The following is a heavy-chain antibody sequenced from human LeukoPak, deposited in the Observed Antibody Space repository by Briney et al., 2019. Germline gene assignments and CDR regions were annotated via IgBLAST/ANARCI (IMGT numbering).Heavy chain of an antibody. Sequence: GRSLRLSCAASGFTFSSYGMHWVRPAPGKGLGWVAVIWYDGSNKYYADSVKGRFTISRDNSKNTLYLQMNSLRAEDTAVYYCARGREYCSSTSCRDAFDIWGLGTMVTVSS. CDR1: GFTFSSYG. D-gene: IGHD2-2*01. CDR3: ARGREYCSSTSCRDAFDI. V-gene: IGHV3-33*01. CDR2: IWYDGSNK. J-gene: IGHJ3*02.